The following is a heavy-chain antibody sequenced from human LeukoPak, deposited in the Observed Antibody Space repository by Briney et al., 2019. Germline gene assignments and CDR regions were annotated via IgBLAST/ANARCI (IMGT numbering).Heavy chain of an antibody. D-gene: IGHD6-6*01. CDR3: ARDPAAVYSSSANDY. CDR2: ISSSSSYT. J-gene: IGHJ4*02. Sequence: PGGSLRLSCAASGFTFSSYAMSWVRQAPGKGLEWVSSISSSSSYTYYADSVKGRFTISRENAKNSLYLKMNSLRAEDTAVYYCARDPAAVYSSSANDYWGQGTLVTVSS. CDR1: GFTFSSYA. V-gene: IGHV3-21*01.